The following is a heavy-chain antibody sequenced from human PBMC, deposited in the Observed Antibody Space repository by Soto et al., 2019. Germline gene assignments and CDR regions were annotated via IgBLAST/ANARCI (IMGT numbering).Heavy chain of an antibody. CDR1: GFTFSSYA. CDR2: ISYDGSNK. D-gene: IGHD5-18*01. Sequence: QVQLVESGGGVVQPGRSLRLSCAASGFTFSSYAMHWVRQAPGKGLEWVAVISYDGSNKYYADSVKGRFTISRDNSKNTLYLQMNSLRAEDTAVYYCARAQTYSYGWQSSYYYYGMDVWGQGTTVTVSS. J-gene: IGHJ6*02. CDR3: ARAQTYSYGWQSSYYYYGMDV. V-gene: IGHV3-30-3*01.